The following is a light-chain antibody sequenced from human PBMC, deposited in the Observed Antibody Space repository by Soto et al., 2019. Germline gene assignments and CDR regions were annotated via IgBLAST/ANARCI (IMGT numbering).Light chain of an antibody. J-gene: IGKJ1*01. V-gene: IGKV3-20*01. CDR3: QQYGSSPRT. CDR2: GAS. CDR1: QSVGSHY. Sequence: EIVLTQSPGTLSLSPGERATLSCRASQSVGSHYLAWYQQKPGQAPRLHIYGASTRATGIPDRFTGSGSGTDFTLTISRLEPEDFAVYYCQQYGSSPRTFGQGTKVEIK.